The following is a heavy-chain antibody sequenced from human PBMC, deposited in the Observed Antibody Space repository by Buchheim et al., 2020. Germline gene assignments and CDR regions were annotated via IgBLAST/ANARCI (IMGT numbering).Heavy chain of an antibody. Sequence: QVQLQESGPGLVKPSGTLSLTCAVSGGSISSSNWWSWVRQPPGKGLEWIGYIYYSGSTYYNPSLKSRVTISVDTSKNQFSLKLSSVTAADTAVYYCAREGGVDFWSGYYAFDIWGQGT. CDR2: IYYSGST. V-gene: IGHV4-4*02. CDR3: AREGGVDFWSGYYAFDI. J-gene: IGHJ3*02. D-gene: IGHD3-3*01. CDR1: GGSISSSNW.